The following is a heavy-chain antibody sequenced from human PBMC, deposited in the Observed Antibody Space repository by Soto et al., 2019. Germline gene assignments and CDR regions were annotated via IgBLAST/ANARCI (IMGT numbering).Heavy chain of an antibody. CDR3: ARGGYYFYMDV. V-gene: IGHV4-4*02. Sequence: QVQLQESGPGLVKPSGTLSLTCAVSGGSVTISNWWSWVRQTPGKGLEWIGQIHHSGSTNYNPSLTSRVTITVDKSKNQFSLEMKSVTAADTAVYYCARGGYYFYMDVWGKGTKVTVSS. CDR2: IHHSGST. CDR1: GGSVTISNW. D-gene: IGHD1-26*01. J-gene: IGHJ6*03.